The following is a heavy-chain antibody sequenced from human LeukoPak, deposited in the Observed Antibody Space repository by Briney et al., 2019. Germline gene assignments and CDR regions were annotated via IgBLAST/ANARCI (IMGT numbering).Heavy chain of an antibody. J-gene: IGHJ3*02. V-gene: IGHV4-39*07. CDR2: INHSGST. CDR3: ARVPQYLMVRGKRNDAFDI. CDR1: GDSTNSGNYY. D-gene: IGHD3-10*01. Sequence: SETLSLTCSVSGDSTNSGNYYWSWIRQPPGKGLEWIGEINHSGSTNYNPSLKSRVTISVDTSKNQFSLKLSSVTAADTAVYYCARVPQYLMVRGKRNDAFDIWGQGTMVTVSS.